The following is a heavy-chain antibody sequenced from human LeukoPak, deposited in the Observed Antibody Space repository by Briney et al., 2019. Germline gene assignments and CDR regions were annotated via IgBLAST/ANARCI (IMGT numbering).Heavy chain of an antibody. J-gene: IGHJ5*02. D-gene: IGHD3-22*01. CDR1: GGSISSGGYY. CDR3: ARADWRFSSGYYGWFDP. Sequence: ASQTLSLTCTVSGGSISSGGYYWSWIRQHPGKGLEWIGYIYYSGSTYYNPSLKSRVTISGDTSKNQFSLKLSSVTAADTAVYYCARADWRFSSGYYGWFDPWGQGTLVTVSS. V-gene: IGHV4-31*03. CDR2: IYYSGST.